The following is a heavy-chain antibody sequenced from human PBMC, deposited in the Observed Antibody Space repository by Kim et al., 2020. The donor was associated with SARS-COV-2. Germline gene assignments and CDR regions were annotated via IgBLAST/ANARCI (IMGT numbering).Heavy chain of an antibody. Sequence: ADSVRDRFTISRDNSKNTVSLQMNSLRPEDTALYYCAREGDSSGRAGTFDVWGQGTKVTVSS. J-gene: IGHJ3*01. V-gene: IGHV3-30*03. D-gene: IGHD3-22*01. CDR3: AREGDSSGRAGTFDV.